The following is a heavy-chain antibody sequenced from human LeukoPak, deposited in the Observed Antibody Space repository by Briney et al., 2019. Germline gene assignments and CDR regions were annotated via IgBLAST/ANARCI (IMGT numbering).Heavy chain of an antibody. CDR1: GYIFTSYG. Sequence: ASVKVSCKASGYIFTSYGISWVRQAPGQGLEWMGWISAYNGNTNYAQKLQGRVTMTTDTSTSTAYMELRSLRSDDTAVYYCARVRAAGTYNWFDPWGQGTLVTVSS. CDR3: ARVRAAGTYNWFDP. V-gene: IGHV1-18*01. D-gene: IGHD6-13*01. J-gene: IGHJ5*02. CDR2: ISAYNGNT.